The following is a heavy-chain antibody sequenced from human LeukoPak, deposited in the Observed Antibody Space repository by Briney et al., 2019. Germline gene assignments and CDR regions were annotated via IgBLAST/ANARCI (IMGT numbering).Heavy chain of an antibody. CDR2: IPYDGRTQ. CDR3: AKDGTIFGVTYLDY. V-gene: IGHV3-30*02. CDR1: GFTFSSYG. D-gene: IGHD3-3*01. Sequence: PRGSLRLSCVASGFTFSSYGMHWVRQAPGKGLEWVAFIPYDGRTQYFADSVKGRFTISRDISKNTLHLQMNSLRTEDTAVYYCAKDGTIFGVTYLDYWGQGTLVTVSS. J-gene: IGHJ4*02.